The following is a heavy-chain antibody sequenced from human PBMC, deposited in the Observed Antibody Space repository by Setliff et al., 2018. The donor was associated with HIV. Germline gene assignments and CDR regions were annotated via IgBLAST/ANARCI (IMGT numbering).Heavy chain of an antibody. CDR3: ARGGDLDV. J-gene: IGHJ6*04. Sequence: GGSLRLSCTASGFTFSDYWMHWVRRGPGRGLEWVSRIGRDGTVANYADSVKGRFTISRDNAKNSLYLQMNNLRVEDTALYYCARGGDLDVWGKGTTVTVSS. CDR2: IGRDGTVA. D-gene: IGHD3-16*01. V-gene: IGHV3-74*01. CDR1: GFTFSDYW.